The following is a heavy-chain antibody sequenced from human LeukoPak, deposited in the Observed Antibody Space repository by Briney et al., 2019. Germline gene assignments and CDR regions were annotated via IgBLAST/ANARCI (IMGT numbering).Heavy chain of an antibody. J-gene: IGHJ4*02. CDR1: GDSISSGSYY. CDR2: IYSSGRT. Sequence: PSETLSLTCTVSGDSISSGSYYWSWIRQPAGEGLEWIGRIYSSGRTHYSPSLKSQVSISIDTSKNQFSLRLTSVTAADTAVYYCARQTGSGLFILPGGQGTLVTVSS. D-gene: IGHD3/OR15-3a*01. CDR3: ARQTGSGLFILP. V-gene: IGHV4-61*02.